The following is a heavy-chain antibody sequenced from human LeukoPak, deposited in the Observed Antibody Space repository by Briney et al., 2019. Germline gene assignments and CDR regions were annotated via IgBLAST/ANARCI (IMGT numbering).Heavy chain of an antibody. CDR2: IYHSGST. CDR1: GYSISSGYY. J-gene: IGHJ4*02. Sequence: SETLSLTCAVSGYSISSGYYWGWLRPPPGKGLEWIGSIYHSGSTYYNPSLKSRVTISVDTSKNQFSLKLSSVTAADTAVYYCARQTPSSGYYWGQGTLVTVSS. D-gene: IGHD3-22*01. V-gene: IGHV4-38-2*01. CDR3: ARQTPSSGYY.